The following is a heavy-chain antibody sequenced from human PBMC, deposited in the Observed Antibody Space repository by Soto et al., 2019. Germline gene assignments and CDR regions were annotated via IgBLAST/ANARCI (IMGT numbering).Heavy chain of an antibody. D-gene: IGHD6-25*01. V-gene: IGHV4-59*01. J-gene: IGHJ6*02. CDR3: ARLQIAPGLLYYYGMDV. CDR2: IYYSGST. Sequence: PSETLSLTCTVSGGSISSYYWSWIRQPPGKGLEWIGYIYYSGSTNYNPSLKSRVTISVDTSKNQFSLKLSSVTAADTAVYYCARLQIAPGLLYYYGMDVWGQGTTVTVSS. CDR1: GGSISSYY.